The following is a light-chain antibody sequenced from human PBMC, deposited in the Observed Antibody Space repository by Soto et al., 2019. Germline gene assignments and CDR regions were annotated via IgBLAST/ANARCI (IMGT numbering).Light chain of an antibody. J-gene: IGKJ4*01. Sequence: EIVLTQSPGTLSLSPGERATLSCRASQSITNNYLAWYQQKPGRAHRILIYCASSRATGIPDRLSGSGSGTDFTLTISSMEPSDFAMYYCQQYGYLVTFGGGTKVDIK. V-gene: IGKV3-20*01. CDR3: QQYGYLVT. CDR2: CAS. CDR1: QSITNNY.